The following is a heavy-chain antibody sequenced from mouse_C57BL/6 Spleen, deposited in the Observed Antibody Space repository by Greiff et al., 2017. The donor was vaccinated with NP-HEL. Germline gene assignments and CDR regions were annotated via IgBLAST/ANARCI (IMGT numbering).Heavy chain of an antibody. D-gene: IGHD2-1*01. V-gene: IGHV1-50*01. CDR1: GYTFTSYW. CDR2: IDPSDSYT. J-gene: IGHJ3*01. Sequence: QVQLQQPGAELVKPGASVKLSCKASGYTFTSYWMQWVKQRPGQGLEWIGEIDPSDSYTNYNQKFKGKATLTVDTSSSTAYMQLSSLTSEDSAVYYCARSVYYGNYSFAYWGQGTLVTVSA. CDR3: ARSVYYGNYSFAY.